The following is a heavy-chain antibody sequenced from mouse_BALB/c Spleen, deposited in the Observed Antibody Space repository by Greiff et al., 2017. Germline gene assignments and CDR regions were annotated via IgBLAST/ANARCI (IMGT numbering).Heavy chain of an antibody. V-gene: IGHV1S126*01. J-gene: IGHJ4*01. Sequence: VQLQQSGPQLVRPGASVKISCKASGYSFTSYWMHWVKQRPGQGLEWIGMIDPSDSETRLNQKFKDKATLTVDKSSSTAYMQLSSPTSEDSAVYYCARITTAPYYYAMDYWGQGTSVTVSS. CDR2: IDPSDSET. CDR3: ARITTAPYYYAMDY. D-gene: IGHD1-2*01. CDR1: GYSFTSYW.